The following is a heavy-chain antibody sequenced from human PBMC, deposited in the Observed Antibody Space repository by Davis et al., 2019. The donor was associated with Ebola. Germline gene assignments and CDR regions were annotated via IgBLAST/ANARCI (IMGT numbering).Heavy chain of an antibody. Sequence: GESLKISCAASKFTFSSHAIHWVRQAPGKGLEWVAVISYDGSNKYYADSVKGRFTISRDNSKNTLYLQMNSLRAEDTAVYYCARDLGDYGIDVWGKGPTVTVSS. CDR1: KFTFSSHA. V-gene: IGHV3-30-3*01. D-gene: IGHD3-10*01. CDR3: ARDLGDYGIDV. CDR2: ISYDGSNK. J-gene: IGHJ6*04.